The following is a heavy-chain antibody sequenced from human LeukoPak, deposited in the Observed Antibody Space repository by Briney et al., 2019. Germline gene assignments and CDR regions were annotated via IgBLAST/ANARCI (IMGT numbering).Heavy chain of an antibody. Sequence: GGSLRLSCATSGFTFSDHYMDWVRQAPGKGLEWVARTRAKAKDYTTEYAASVKGRFTVSRDESMHSLYLQMNSLKTEDTAVYYCARGPTVTFNYHYGMDVWGQGTTVTVSS. V-gene: IGHV3-72*01. CDR3: ARGPTVTFNYHYGMDV. J-gene: IGHJ6*02. D-gene: IGHD4-17*01. CDR2: TRAKAKDYTT. CDR1: GFTFSDHY.